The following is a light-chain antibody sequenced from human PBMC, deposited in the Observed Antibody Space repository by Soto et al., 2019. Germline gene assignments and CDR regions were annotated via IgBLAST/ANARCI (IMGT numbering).Light chain of an antibody. CDR2: GAS. J-gene: IGKJ1*01. CDR1: QSVSSN. CDR3: QQYGSSLWT. V-gene: IGKV3-15*01. Sequence: EIVMTQSPATLSVSPVERATLSCRASQSVSSNLAWYQQKPGQAPRLLIYGASTRATGIPARFSGSGSGTDFTLTISRLEPEDFAVYYCQQYGSSLWTFGQGTKVDIK.